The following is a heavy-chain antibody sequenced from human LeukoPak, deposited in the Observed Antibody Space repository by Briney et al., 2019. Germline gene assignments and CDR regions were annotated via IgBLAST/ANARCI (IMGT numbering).Heavy chain of an antibody. Sequence: PGGSLRLSCAASGFTFSSYGMHWVRQAPGKGLEWVAFIRYDGSNKYYADSVKGRFTISRDNSKNTLYLQMNSLRAEDTAVYYCAKDKGYCSGGSCYTGGFDYWGQGTLVTVSS. CDR2: IRYDGSNK. CDR3: AKDKGYCSGGSCYTGGFDY. J-gene: IGHJ4*02. D-gene: IGHD2-15*01. V-gene: IGHV3-30*02. CDR1: GFTFSSYG.